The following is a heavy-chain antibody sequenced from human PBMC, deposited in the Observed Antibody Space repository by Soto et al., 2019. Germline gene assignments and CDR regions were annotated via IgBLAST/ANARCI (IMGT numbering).Heavy chain of an antibody. D-gene: IGHD3-16*01. CDR2: ISSYNSYNGDT. Sequence: QVQLVQSGADLKKPGASVQVSCKTSGYTFSNYAINWVRQAPGQGLEWRGWISSYNSYNGDTKYARMLQDRLTMKIDTTTATAYMERRRLSSDETVVYYCARSALERGEVGYYGMGVWGQGTTVTVSS. CDR3: ARSALERGEVGYYGMGV. V-gene: IGHV1-18*04. J-gene: IGHJ6*02. CDR1: GYTFSNYA.